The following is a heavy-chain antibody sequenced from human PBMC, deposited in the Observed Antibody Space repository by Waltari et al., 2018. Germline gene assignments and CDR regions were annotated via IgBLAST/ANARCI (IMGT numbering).Heavy chain of an antibody. CDR3: ATDVSGWVDFEH. Sequence: EVQLVESGGDMIHPGGSLRLSCVVPGINFMNYEMDWVRQAPGKGLEWISYIGTSAGDIYYAESVKGRFTISRDNVKNSLYLQMNSMRVEDTAVYYCATDVSGWVDFEHWGRGTLVTVSS. CDR1: GINFMNYE. D-gene: IGHD6-19*01. V-gene: IGHV3-48*03. CDR2: IGTSAGDI. J-gene: IGHJ4*02.